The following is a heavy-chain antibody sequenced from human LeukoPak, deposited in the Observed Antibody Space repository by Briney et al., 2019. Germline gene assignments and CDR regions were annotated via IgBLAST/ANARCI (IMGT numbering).Heavy chain of an antibody. D-gene: IGHD5-12*01. CDR3: AKVNKGGYDSFDY. J-gene: IGHJ4*02. Sequence: GGSLRLSCAASGFTFSRYAMHWVRQAPGKGLEWVAVISYDGSNKYYADSVKGRFTISRGNSKNTLYLQMNSLRPEDTAVYYCAKVNKGGYDSFDYWGQGTLVTVSS. CDR1: GFTFSRYA. CDR2: ISYDGSNK. V-gene: IGHV3-30*04.